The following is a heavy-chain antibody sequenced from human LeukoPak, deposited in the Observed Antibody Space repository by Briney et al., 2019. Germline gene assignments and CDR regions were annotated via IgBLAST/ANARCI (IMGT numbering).Heavy chain of an antibody. CDR1: GYTFTSDG. V-gene: IGHV1-46*01. CDR2: INPSGGST. J-gene: IGHJ4*02. Sequence: ASVKVSCKTSGYTFTSDGISWVRQAPGQGLEWMGIINPSGGSTSYAQKFQGRVTMTRDTSTSTVYMELSSLRSEDTAVYYCARDSLIFGVVRVFDYWGQGTLVTVSS. CDR3: ARDSLIFGVVRVFDY. D-gene: IGHD3-3*01.